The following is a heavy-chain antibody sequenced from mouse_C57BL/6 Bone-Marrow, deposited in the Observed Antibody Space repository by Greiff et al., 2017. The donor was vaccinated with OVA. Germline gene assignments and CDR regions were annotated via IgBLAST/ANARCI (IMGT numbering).Heavy chain of an antibody. V-gene: IGHV1-52*01. J-gene: IGHJ2*01. D-gene: IGHD4-1*01. CDR3: ARWGWDVYFDY. Sequence: VQLQQPGAELVRPGSSVKLSCKASGYTFTSYWMHWVKQRPIQGLEWIGNIDPSDSETHYNQKFKDKATLTVDKSSSTAYMQLSSLTSEDSAVYYCARWGWDVYFDYWGQGTTLTVSS. CDR1: GYTFTSYW. CDR2: IDPSDSET.